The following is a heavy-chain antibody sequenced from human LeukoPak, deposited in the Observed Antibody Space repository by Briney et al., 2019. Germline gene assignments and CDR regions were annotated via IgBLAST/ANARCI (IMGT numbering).Heavy chain of an antibody. V-gene: IGHV3-48*04. CDR1: GFVFSRDN. J-gene: IGHJ4*02. D-gene: IGHD3-16*01. CDR2: ISETI. CDR3: VREVGRPKTFYFDS. Sequence: QPGGSLRLSCIASGFVFSRDNMNSARQAPGKGLEWVAHISETIYYADSVQGRFTISRDNAKNSLYLQMSNLRVDDTAMYYCVREVGRPKTFYFDSWGRGTPVNVSS.